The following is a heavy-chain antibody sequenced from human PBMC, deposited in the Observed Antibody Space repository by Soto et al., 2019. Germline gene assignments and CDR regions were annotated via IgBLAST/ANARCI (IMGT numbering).Heavy chain of an antibody. D-gene: IGHD5-18*01. Sequence: QVPLQESGPGLVKPSQTLSLTCTVSGGSISSEGYYWSWFRQLPGKGLEWTGDIYYSGTTYHNPSLRSRLTISGDASKNQFSLKLSSVTDADTALYYCARGRGYSYGPYYFDYWGQGTLVTVSS. V-gene: IGHV4-31*03. CDR3: ARGRGYSYGPYYFDY. CDR1: GGSISSEGYY. J-gene: IGHJ4*02. CDR2: IYYSGTT.